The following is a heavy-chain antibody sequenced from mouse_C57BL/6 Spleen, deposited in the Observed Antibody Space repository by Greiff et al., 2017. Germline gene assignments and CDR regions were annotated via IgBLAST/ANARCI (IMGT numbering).Heavy chain of an antibody. J-gene: IGHJ2*01. V-gene: IGHV1-82*01. CDR1: GYAFSSSW. CDR2: IYPGDGDT. Sequence: ESGPELVKPGASVKISCKASGYAFSSSWMNWVKQRPGKGLEWIGRIYPGDGDTNYNGKFKGKATLTADKSSSTAYMPLSRPTSDDSAVYFRASPSLDYRGQGNTPTGSS. CDR3: ASPSLDY.